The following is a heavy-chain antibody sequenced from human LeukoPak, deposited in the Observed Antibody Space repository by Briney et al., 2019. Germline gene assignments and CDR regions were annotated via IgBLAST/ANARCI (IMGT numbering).Heavy chain of an antibody. CDR3: ATSADSPGNS. Sequence: PGGSLRLSCVASGFTFSTYWMSWVRQAPGRGPEWVANLKQDGSVKHYVDSVKGRFTISRDNAKNSLYLQMTNLRAEDTAVYYCATSADSPGNSWGQGTLITVSS. J-gene: IGHJ4*02. CDR1: GFTFSTYW. V-gene: IGHV3-7*01. D-gene: IGHD4-23*01. CDR2: LKQDGSVK.